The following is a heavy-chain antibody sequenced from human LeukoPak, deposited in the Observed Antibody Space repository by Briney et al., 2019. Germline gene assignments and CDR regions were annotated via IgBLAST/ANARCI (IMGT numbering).Heavy chain of an antibody. CDR1: GYTFTGYY. CDR3: ARVGGATTFYFDY. V-gene: IGHV1-2*02. CDR2: INPNSGGT. Sequence: VASVKVSCKASGYTFTGYYMHWVRQAPGQGREWMGWINPNSGGTNYAQPFKGRVNMTRDTYISTAYMALSRLRSDDTAVYYCARVGGATTFYFDYWGQGTLVTVSS. D-gene: IGHD1-26*01. J-gene: IGHJ4*02.